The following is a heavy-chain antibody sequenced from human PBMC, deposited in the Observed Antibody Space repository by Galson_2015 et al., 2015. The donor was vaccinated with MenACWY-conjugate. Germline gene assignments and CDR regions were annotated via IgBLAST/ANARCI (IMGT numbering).Heavy chain of an antibody. CDR2: ITDSGGST. V-gene: IGHV3-23*01. Sequence: SLRLSCAASGFTFSTYAMRWVRQAPGKGLEWVSSITDSGGSTYCADSVKGRFSISRDNSKNTLYLQMDSLRAEDTAVYYCARRTYSMDVWGQGTTVTVSS. CDR1: GFTFSTYA. J-gene: IGHJ6*02. CDR3: ARRTYSMDV. D-gene: IGHD2-21*01.